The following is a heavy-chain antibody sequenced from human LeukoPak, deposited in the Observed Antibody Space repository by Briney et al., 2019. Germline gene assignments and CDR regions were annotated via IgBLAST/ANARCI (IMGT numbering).Heavy chain of an antibody. J-gene: IGHJ4*02. CDR2: ISYDGNNK. CDR1: GFTFSNYG. V-gene: IGHV3-30*18. CDR3: AKLIVVVPAAMALVDY. Sequence: GGSLRLSCAASGFTFSNYGIHWVSQAPGKGLEWVAVISYDGNNKYYADSVKGRFTISRDNSKNTLFLQMNSLRAEDTAVYYCAKLIVVVPAAMALVDYWGQGTLVTVSS. D-gene: IGHD2-2*01.